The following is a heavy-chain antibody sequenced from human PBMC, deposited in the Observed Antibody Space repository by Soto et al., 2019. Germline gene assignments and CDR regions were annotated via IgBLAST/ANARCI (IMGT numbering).Heavy chain of an antibody. V-gene: IGHV3-33*01. CDR1: GFTFSSYG. CDR3: ARKDEVAGPDY. J-gene: IGHJ4*02. CDR2: IWYDGSNK. Sequence: GGSLRLSCAASGFTFSSYGMHWVRQAPGKGLEWVAVIWYDGSNKYYADSVKGRFTISRDNSKNTLYLQMNSLRAEDTAVYYCARKDEVAGPDYWGQGTLVTAPQ. D-gene: IGHD6-19*01.